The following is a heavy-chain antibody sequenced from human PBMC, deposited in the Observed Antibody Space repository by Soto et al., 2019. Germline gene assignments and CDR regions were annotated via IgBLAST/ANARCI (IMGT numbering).Heavy chain of an antibody. D-gene: IGHD6-19*01. CDR2: ISAYNGNT. V-gene: IGHV1-18*01. CDR1: GYTFTSYG. CDR3: ATARSGWPPPRAFDI. Sequence: ASVKVSCKASGYTFTSYGISWVRQAPGQGLEWMGWISAYNGNTNYAQKLQGRVTMTTDTSTSTAYMELRSLRSDDTAVYYCATARSGWPPPRAFDIWGQGTMVTGSS. J-gene: IGHJ3*02.